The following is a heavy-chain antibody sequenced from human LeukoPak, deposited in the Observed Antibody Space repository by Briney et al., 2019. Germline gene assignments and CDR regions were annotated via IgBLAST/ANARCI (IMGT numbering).Heavy chain of an antibody. CDR3: AKDINFACDY. Sequence: GGTLRLSCAASGFTFSSYAMSWVRQAPGKGLEGVSAISGSGGSTYYADSVKGRFTISRDNSKNTLYLQMNSLRAEDTAVYYCAKDINFACDYWGQGTLVTVSS. D-gene: IGHD5-24*01. CDR1: GFTFSSYA. CDR2: ISGSGGST. V-gene: IGHV3-23*01. J-gene: IGHJ4*02.